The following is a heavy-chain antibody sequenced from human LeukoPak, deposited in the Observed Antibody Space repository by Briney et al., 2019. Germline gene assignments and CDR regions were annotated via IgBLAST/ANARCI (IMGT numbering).Heavy chain of an antibody. J-gene: IGHJ4*01. V-gene: IGHV3-33*03. CDR1: GISFSSHG. Sequence: GTSLRLSCAASGISFSSHGMHWVRQAPGKGLEWVAVIWYDGSNIYYADSVKGRFTISRDNSKNTLYLQMNSLRAEDTALYYCASSYCGGTLCYDHYWGHGTLVTVSS. D-gene: IGHD2-21*01. CDR2: IWYDGSNI. CDR3: ASSYCGGTLCYDHY.